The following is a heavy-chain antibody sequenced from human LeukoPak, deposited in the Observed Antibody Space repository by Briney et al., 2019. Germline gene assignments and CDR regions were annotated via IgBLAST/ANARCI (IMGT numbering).Heavy chain of an antibody. V-gene: IGHV3-23*01. CDR1: GFTFSSYG. CDR2: IGVGGTT. D-gene: IGHD3-22*01. CDR3: AKTQGYYDC. Sequence: GGSLRLSCAASGFTFSSYGMNWVRQAPGKELEWVSGIGVGGTTYYADSVKGRFTISRDTSKSTLSLQMNSLRAEDTAVYYCAKTQGYYDCWGQGTLVTVSS. J-gene: IGHJ4*02.